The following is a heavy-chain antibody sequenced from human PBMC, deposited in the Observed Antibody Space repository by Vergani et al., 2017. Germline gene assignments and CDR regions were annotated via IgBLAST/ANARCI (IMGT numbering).Heavy chain of an antibody. J-gene: IGHJ5*02. CDR3: AREIGYYDSSGYQNWFDP. D-gene: IGHD3-22*01. V-gene: IGHV3-21*01. CDR1: GFTFSSYS. Sequence: EVQLVESGGGLVKPGGSLRLSCAASGFTFSSYSMNWVRQAPGRGLEWVSSISSSSSYIYYADSVKDRFTISRDNAKNYRYLQMNSLRAEDTAVYYCAREIGYYDSSGYQNWFDPWGQGTLVTVSS. CDR2: ISSSSSYI.